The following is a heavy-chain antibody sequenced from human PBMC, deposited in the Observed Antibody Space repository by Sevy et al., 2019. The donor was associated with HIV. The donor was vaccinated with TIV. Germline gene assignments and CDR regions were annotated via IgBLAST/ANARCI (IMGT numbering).Heavy chain of an antibody. CDR2: FDPEDGER. D-gene: IGHD3-3*01. CDR1: GYTLTQVS. J-gene: IGHJ4*02. CDR3: ATTREYYEGKSGYFDY. Sequence: ASVKVSCKVSGYTLTQVSMHWVREAPGKGLEWMGTFDPEDGERIYAQKVQGRVTMTEDTSTDTAYMDLSSLRYDDTAVYYCATTREYYEGKSGYFDYWGQGTLVTVSS. V-gene: IGHV1-24*01.